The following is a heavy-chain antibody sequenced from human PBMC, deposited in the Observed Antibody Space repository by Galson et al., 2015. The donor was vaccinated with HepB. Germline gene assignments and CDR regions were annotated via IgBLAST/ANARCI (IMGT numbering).Heavy chain of an antibody. V-gene: IGHV3-48*02. CDR3: ARVPLGWLLEGPY. D-gene: IGHD5-12*01. Sequence: SLRLSCAASGFTFSSYSMNWVRQAPGKGLEWVSYISSSSSTIYYADSVKGRFTISRDNAKNSLYLQMNSLRDEDTAVYYCARVPLGWLLEGPYWGQGTLVTVSS. CDR2: ISSSSSTI. CDR1: GFTFSSYS. J-gene: IGHJ4*02.